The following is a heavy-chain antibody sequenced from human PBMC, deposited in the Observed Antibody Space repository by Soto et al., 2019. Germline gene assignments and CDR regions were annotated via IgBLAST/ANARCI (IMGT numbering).Heavy chain of an antibody. Sequence: ASVKVSCKASGYTFTSYAMHWVRQAPGQRLEWMGWINAGNGNTKYSQKFQGRVTITRDTSASTAYMELSSLRSEDTAVYYCARRDDYGDYDLSDYWGQGTLVTVSS. D-gene: IGHD4-17*01. CDR3: ARRDDYGDYDLSDY. V-gene: IGHV1-3*01. CDR1: GYTFTSYA. CDR2: INAGNGNT. J-gene: IGHJ4*02.